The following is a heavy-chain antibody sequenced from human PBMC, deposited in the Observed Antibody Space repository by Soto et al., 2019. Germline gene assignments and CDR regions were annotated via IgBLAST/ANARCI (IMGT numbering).Heavy chain of an antibody. CDR1: GYTFTSYY. CDR3: ARDVYGDPGGGFDY. V-gene: IGHV1-46*01. D-gene: IGHD4-17*01. Sequence: ASGKVCCNASGYTFTSYYMHWVRQAPGQGLEWMGIINPSGGSTSYAQKFQGRVTMTRDTSTSTVYMELSSLRSEDTAVYYCARDVYGDPGGGFDYWGQGTLVPASP. J-gene: IGHJ4*02. CDR2: INPSGGST.